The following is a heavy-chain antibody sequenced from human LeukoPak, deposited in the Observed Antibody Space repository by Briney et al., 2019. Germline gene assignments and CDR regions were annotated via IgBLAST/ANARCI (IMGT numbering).Heavy chain of an antibody. J-gene: IGHJ3*02. CDR1: GFTFSSYS. CDR3: ANSYGDYVRGAFDI. D-gene: IGHD4-17*01. V-gene: IGHV3-21*04. Sequence: PGGSLRLSCAASGFTFSSYSMNWVRQAPGKGLEWVSSISSSSSYIYYADSVKGRFTISRDNSKNTLYLQMNSLRAEDTAVCYCANSYGDYVRGAFDIWGQGTMVTVSS. CDR2: ISSSSSYI.